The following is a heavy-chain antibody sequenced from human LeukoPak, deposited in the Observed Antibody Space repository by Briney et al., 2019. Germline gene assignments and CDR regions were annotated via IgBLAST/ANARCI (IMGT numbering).Heavy chain of an antibody. CDR3: ARGYWNFGL. Sequence: GGSLRLSCVASGFPFSSCWMTWVRQAPGKGLEWVANIKQDGSEKNYVDSVKGRFTSSRDNAKNSLYLQMNRLRAEDTAVYFCARGYWNFGLWGRGTQVTVSS. J-gene: IGHJ2*01. V-gene: IGHV3-7*01. CDR2: IKQDGSEK. CDR1: GFPFSSCW.